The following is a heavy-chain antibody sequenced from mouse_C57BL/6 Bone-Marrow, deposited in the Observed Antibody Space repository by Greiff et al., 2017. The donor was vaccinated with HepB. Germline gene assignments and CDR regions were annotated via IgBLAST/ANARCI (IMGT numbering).Heavy chain of an antibody. CDR1: GYTFTEYT. Sequence: VQLQQSGAELVKPGASVKLSCKASGYTFTEYTIHWVKQRSGQGLEWIGWFYPGSGSIKYNENFKDKATLTADKSSSTVYMELSRLTSEDSAVYCCARHEAGNYVAPYWYFDVWGTGTTVTVSS. J-gene: IGHJ1*03. D-gene: IGHD2-1*01. CDR3: ARHEAGNYVAPYWYFDV. V-gene: IGHV1-62-2*01. CDR2: FYPGSGSI.